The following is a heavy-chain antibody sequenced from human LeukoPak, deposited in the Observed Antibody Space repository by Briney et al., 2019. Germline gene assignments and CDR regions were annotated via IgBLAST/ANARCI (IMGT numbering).Heavy chain of an antibody. CDR1: GFFFSNYG. J-gene: IGHJ4*02. V-gene: IGHV3-74*03. CDR2: VNSDGRFT. CDR3: ARDSPYTAMSD. Sequence: PGGSLTLSCAASGFFFSNYGMHWVRQAPGKGLVWVSRVNSDGRFTKYADSVKGRCTTSRDNSLQTLFLHMNSLRAEDTAVYYCARDSPYTAMSDWGQGALVTVSS. D-gene: IGHD5-18*01.